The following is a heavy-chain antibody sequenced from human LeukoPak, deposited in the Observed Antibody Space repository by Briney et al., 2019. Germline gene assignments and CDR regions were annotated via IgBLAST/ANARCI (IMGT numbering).Heavy chain of an antibody. V-gene: IGHV3-49*04. Sequence: GGSLRLSCTASGFTFSDYAMSWVRQAPGKGLEWVGCIRRKAYGGTTEYAASVKGGFTISRDDSKSIAYLQMNSMKTEDTAVYYCTRDHGIVVVPAAAQYYFDYWGQGTLVTVSS. J-gene: IGHJ4*02. CDR2: IRRKAYGGTT. CDR3: TRDHGIVVVPAAAQYYFDY. CDR1: GFTFSDYA. D-gene: IGHD2-2*01.